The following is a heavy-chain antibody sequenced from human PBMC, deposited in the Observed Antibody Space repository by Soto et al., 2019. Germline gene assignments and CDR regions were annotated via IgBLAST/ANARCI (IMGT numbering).Heavy chain of an antibody. D-gene: IGHD2-15*01. CDR1: GYTFTRYA. CDR2: INAGYGHT. J-gene: IGHJ5*02. Sequence: QVQLVQSGAEEKKPGASVKVSCKASGYTFTRYAMHWVRQAPGQRLEWMGWINAGYGHTKYSQNFQGRVTITRDTSASTVYMELNSLRSEDTAVYYCARLKDFDSRGSWFDPWGQGTLVTVSS. CDR3: ARLKDFDSRGSWFDP. V-gene: IGHV1-3*05.